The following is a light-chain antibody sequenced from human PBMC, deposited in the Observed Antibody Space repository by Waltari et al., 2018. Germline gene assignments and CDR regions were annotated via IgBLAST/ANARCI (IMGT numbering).Light chain of an antibody. CDR1: QDINNF. CDR3: QQYNTLPVT. Sequence: QVTQSPSSLSASLGHRVTITCQASQDINNFLNWYQQKPGKAPKVLIYDAFNLATGVPSRFSGGGSGTDFTFTISSLQPEDIATYYCQQYNTLPVTFGGGTKVEIK. V-gene: IGKV1-33*01. CDR2: DAF. J-gene: IGKJ4*01.